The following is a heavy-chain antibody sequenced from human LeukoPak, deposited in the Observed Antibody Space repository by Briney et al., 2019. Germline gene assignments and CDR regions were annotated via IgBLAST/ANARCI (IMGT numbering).Heavy chain of an antibody. V-gene: IGHV3-21*01. Sequence: GGSLRLSCADSGFTFSSNSMNWVRQAPGKGLEWVSSISSSSNYIYYADSVKGRFTISRDNAKNSLYLQMNSLRAEDTAVYYCARDRAISPYYFDYWGQGTLVTVSS. D-gene: IGHD3-3*01. J-gene: IGHJ4*02. CDR1: GFTFSSNS. CDR3: ARDRAISPYYFDY. CDR2: ISSSSNYI.